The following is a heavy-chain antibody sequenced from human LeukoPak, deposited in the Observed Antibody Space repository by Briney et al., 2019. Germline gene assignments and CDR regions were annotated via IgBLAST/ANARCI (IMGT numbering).Heavy chain of an antibody. J-gene: IGHJ6*03. Sequence: GGSLRLSCVASGFTFSSYEMSWIRQAPGKGLEWVSYISSSGSTIYYADSVKGRFTISRDNAKNSLYLQMNSLRAEDTAVYYCARVRYYYYYYMDVWGKGTTVTVSS. CDR3: ARVRYYYYYYMDV. CDR1: GFTFSSYE. CDR2: ISSSGSTI. V-gene: IGHV3-48*03.